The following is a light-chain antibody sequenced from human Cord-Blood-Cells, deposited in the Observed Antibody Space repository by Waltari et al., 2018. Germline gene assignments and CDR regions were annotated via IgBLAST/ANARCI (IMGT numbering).Light chain of an antibody. CDR3: SSYAGSNNFDVV. CDR2: EVS. V-gene: IGLV2-8*01. CDR1: SSDFGGYNY. Sequence: QSALTQPPSASGSPGQSVTISCTGTSSDFGGYNYVSWYQQHPGKAPKLMIYEVSKRPPGVPDRFSGSKSGNTASLTVSGLQAEDEADYYCSSYAGSNNFDVVFGGGTKLTVL. J-gene: IGLJ2*01.